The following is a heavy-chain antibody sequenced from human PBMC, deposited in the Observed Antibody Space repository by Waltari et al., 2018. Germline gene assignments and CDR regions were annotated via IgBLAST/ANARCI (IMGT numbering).Heavy chain of an antibody. V-gene: IGHV3-30*18. CDR3: AKDMGSGRGITLGLFDF. CDR1: RFIFGTYG. Sequence: QVQLVESGGGVVQPGRLLRLHCKASRFIFGTYGMPWGRQAPGKGLEWVAIISDDGSKEYYADAVKGRFTISRDNSKNTLYLQMDSLRTEDTAVYFCAKDMGSGRGITLGLFDFWGQGTLVTVSS. CDR2: ISDDGSKE. D-gene: IGHD3-10*01. J-gene: IGHJ4*02.